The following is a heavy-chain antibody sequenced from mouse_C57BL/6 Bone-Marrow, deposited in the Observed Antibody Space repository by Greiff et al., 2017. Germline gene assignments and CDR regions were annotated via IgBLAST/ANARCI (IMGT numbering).Heavy chain of an antibody. J-gene: IGHJ3*01. CDR3: ARYDYGFAY. V-gene: IGHV7-3*01. Sequence: DVKVEESGGGLVQPGGSLSLSCAASGFTFTDYYMSWVRQPPGKALEWLGFIRNKANGYTTEYSASVKGRFTISRDNSQSILYLQMNALRAEDSATYYCARYDYGFAYWGQGTLVTVSA. CDR2: IRNKANGYTT. CDR1: GFTFTDYY. D-gene: IGHD2-4*01.